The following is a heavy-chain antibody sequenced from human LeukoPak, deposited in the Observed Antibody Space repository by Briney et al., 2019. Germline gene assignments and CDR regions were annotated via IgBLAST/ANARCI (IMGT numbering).Heavy chain of an antibody. CDR3: ARGVHRHSSSWYSAFSDY. V-gene: IGHV4-59*01. CDR1: GGSISSYY. D-gene: IGHD6-13*01. J-gene: IGHJ4*02. CDR2: IYYSGST. Sequence: PSETLSLTCTVSGGSISSYYWSWIRQPPGKGLEWIGYIYYSGSTNYNPSLKSRVTISVDTSKNQFSLKLSSVTAADTAVYYCARGVHRHSSSWYSAFSDYWGQGTLVTVSS.